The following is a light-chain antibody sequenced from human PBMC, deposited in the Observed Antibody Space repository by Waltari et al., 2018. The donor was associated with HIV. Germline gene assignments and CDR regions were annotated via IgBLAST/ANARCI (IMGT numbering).Light chain of an antibody. CDR2: DAS. V-gene: IGKV3-11*01. CDR3: QQRSNWPPEIT. J-gene: IGKJ5*01. CDR1: QSVNTY. Sequence: EIVLTQSQATLSLSPGERATLSCRAGQSVNTYLAWYQQKPGQAPRLLIYDASNRATGIPARFSGSGSGTDFTLTISSLEPEDFAVYYCQQRSNWPPEITFGQGTRLEIK.